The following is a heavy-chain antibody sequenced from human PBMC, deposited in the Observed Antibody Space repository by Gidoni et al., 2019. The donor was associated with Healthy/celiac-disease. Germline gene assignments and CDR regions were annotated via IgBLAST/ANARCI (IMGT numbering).Heavy chain of an antibody. CDR2: SSYDGSNN. V-gene: IGHV3-30*03. D-gene: IGHD3-16*01. J-gene: IGHJ4*02. CDR3: ARDFLGGGFDY. CDR1: AFTFRSYG. Sequence: QVQLVEPGGGVVQPGRSLRLSCAASAFTFRSYGMHGVRQAPGKGLEWVAVSSYDGSNNTYADSVKGRFTISRDNSKNTLYLQMNSLRAEDTAVYYCARDFLGGGFDYWGQGTLVTVSS.